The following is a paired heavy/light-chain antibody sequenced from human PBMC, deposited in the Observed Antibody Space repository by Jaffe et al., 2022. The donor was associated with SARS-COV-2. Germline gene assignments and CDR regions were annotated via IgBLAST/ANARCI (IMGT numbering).Heavy chain of an antibody. CDR3: ARLSSGWELLVDF. CDR1: GGSIAGATYY. D-gene: IGHD2-15*01. V-gene: IGHV4-39*01. Sequence: QLQLQESGPGLVKPSETLSLTCTVSGGSIAGATYYWGWVRQPPGKGLEWIGSIYYSGITYYNPSLKSRVTISVDTSKNQFSLNLRSVTAADTAVYYCARLSSGWELLVDFWGQGTLVTVSS. J-gene: IGHJ4*02. CDR2: IYYSGIT.
Light chain of an antibody. J-gene: IGLJ3*02. CDR1: SSNIGSNY. Sequence: QSVLTQPPSVSAAPGQKVTISCSGSSSNIGSNYVSWYQHLPGTAPKLLIYENSKRPSGIPDRFSGSKSGTSATLGITGLQTGDEADYYCGTWDSSLSAVFGGGTKLTVL. CDR3: GTWDSSLSAV. CDR2: ENS. V-gene: IGLV1-51*02.